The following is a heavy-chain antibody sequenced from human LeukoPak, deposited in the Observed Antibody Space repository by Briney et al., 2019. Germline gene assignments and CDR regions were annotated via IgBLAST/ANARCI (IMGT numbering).Heavy chain of an antibody. Sequence: QSGGSLRLSCAASGFTFSSYWMSWVRQAPGKGLEWVANIKQDGSEKYYVDSVKGRFTISRDNAKNSLYLQMNSLKAEDTAVYYCARVGDGYSYGFYYYYYYGMDVWGQGTTVTVSS. J-gene: IGHJ6*02. CDR2: IKQDGSEK. V-gene: IGHV3-7*01. CDR1: GFTFSSYW. D-gene: IGHD5-18*01. CDR3: ARVGDGYSYGFYYYYYYGMDV.